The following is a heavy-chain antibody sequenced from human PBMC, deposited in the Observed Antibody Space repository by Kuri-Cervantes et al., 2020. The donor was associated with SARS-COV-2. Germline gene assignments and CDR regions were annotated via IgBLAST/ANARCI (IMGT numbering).Heavy chain of an antibody. CDR2: VYYTGRS. CDR3: ARHGAMESWNYVWVGGNWFDP. D-gene: IGHD1-7*01. J-gene: IGHJ5*02. V-gene: IGHV4-39*01. CDR1: GDSVNNDNYY. Sequence: GSLRLSCSVSGDSVNNDNYYWGWIRQSPGKGLERIGTVYYTGRSYFNPSHKSRVAVSVDTPKNQFSLRLTSVTAADTAVYYCARHGAMESWNYVWVGGNWFDPWGQGTLVTVSS.